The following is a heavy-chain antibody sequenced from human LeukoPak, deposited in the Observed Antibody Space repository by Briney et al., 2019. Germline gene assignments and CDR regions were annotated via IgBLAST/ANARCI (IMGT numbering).Heavy chain of an antibody. CDR1: GFNFGDHW. Sequence: GGSLRLSCAVSGFNFGDHWMDWVRQAPGKGLQWVGHIKNDGSETYYLDSLKGRFSISRDNTNNALYLQMNSLRVEDTAVYYCVKNDGWFHLAQWGQGTLVTVSS. D-gene: IGHD6-19*01. V-gene: IGHV3-7*03. J-gene: IGHJ4*02. CDR2: IKNDGSET. CDR3: VKNDGWFHLAQ.